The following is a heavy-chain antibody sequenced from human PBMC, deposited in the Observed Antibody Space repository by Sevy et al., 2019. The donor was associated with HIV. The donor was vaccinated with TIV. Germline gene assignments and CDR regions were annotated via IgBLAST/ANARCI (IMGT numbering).Heavy chain of an antibody. Sequence: GGSLRLSCAASGFTFSSYAMHWVRQAPGKGLEWVAVISYDGSNKYYADSVKGRFTISRDNSKNTLYLQMNSLRAEDTAVYYCARGGGPLRGAFDIWGQGTMVTVSS. CDR2: ISYDGSNK. D-gene: IGHD5-12*01. CDR3: ARGGGPLRGAFDI. CDR1: GFTFSSYA. J-gene: IGHJ3*02. V-gene: IGHV3-30*04.